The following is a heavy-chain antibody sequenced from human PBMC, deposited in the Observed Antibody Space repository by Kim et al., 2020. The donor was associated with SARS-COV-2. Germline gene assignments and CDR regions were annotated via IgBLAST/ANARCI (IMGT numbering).Heavy chain of an antibody. V-gene: IGHV3-30*04. CDR1: GFTFSSYA. CDR3: ARDGGSCYYGSGNYHYYYYSMDV. CDR2: ISYDGSNK. Sequence: GGSLRLSCAASGFTFSSYAMHWVRQAPGKGLEWVAVISYDGSNKYYADSVKGRFTISRDNSKNTLYLQMNSLRAEDTAVYYCARDGGSCYYGSGNYHYYYYSMDVWGQGTTVSVSS. J-gene: IGHJ6*02. D-gene: IGHD3-10*01.